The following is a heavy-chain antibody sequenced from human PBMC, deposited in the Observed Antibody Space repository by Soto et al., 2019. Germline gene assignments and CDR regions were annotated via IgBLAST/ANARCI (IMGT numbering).Heavy chain of an antibody. CDR1: GGSFSGYY. D-gene: IGHD6-13*01. V-gene: IGHV4-34*01. Sequence: SETLSLTCAVYGGSFSGYYWSWIRQPPGKGLEWIGEINHSGSTNYNPSLKSRVTISVDTSKNQFSLKLSSVTAADTAVYYCASISSSIAAAEPNVDYWGQGTLVTVSS. J-gene: IGHJ4*02. CDR2: INHSGST. CDR3: ASISSSIAAAEPNVDY.